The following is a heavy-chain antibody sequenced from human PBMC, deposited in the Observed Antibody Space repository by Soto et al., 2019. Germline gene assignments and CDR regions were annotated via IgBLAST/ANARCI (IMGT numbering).Heavy chain of an antibody. CDR2: IYYSGST. D-gene: IGHD3-10*01. CDR3: ARVRSWGFSYYYYGMDV. V-gene: IGHV4-30-4*01. Sequence: KTSETLSLTCTVSGGSIVSGDYCCVWIRQPPWRGLEWIGYIYYSGSTYYNPSLKSRVTISVDTSKNQFSLKLSSVTAADTAVYYCARVRSWGFSYYYYGMDVWGQGTTVTVSS. CDR1: GGSIVSGDYC. J-gene: IGHJ6*02.